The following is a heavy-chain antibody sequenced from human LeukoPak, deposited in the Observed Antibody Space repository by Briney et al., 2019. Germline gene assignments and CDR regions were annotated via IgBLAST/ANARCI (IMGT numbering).Heavy chain of an antibody. CDR1: GGSIRGYY. J-gene: IGHJ4*02. CDR3: VRDSSGWYYFDY. V-gene: IGHV4-59*12. D-gene: IGHD6-19*01. Sequence: PSETLSLTCTVSGGSIRGYYWSWIRQPPGKGLEWIGHIYNSGTTNYNPSLKSRVTILVDTSKNQFSLKLSSVTAADTAVYYCVRDSSGWYYFDYWGQGTLVTVCS. CDR2: IYNSGTT.